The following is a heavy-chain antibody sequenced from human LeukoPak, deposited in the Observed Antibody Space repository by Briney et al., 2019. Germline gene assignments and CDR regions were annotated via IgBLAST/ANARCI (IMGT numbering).Heavy chain of an antibody. D-gene: IGHD4-11*01. CDR1: GFTFSSYN. J-gene: IGHJ6*03. CDR2: ISFDGSKK. CDR3: ARDNTVTTSSHYYYYMDV. V-gene: IGHV3-30*04. Sequence: GRSLRLSCAASGFTFSSYNIHWGRQAPGKGLEWVAVISFDGSKKYYADSVKGRFTISRDNSKNTLYLQMNSLRAEDTAVYYCARDNTVTTSSHYYYYMDVWGKGTTVTVSS.